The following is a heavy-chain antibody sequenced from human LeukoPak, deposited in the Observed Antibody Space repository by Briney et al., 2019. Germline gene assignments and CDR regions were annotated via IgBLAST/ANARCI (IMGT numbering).Heavy chain of an antibody. V-gene: IGHV5-51*01. CDR3: ARVYCTGGSCYTPFYFDY. D-gene: IGHD2-15*01. J-gene: IGHJ4*02. Sequence: GESLKISCKASGYSFSTYWIGWVRQMPGKGLEWMGIIYPGDSGTRYSPSFQGQVTISADKSINTAYLQWSSLKASDTAMYYCARVYCTGGSCYTPFYFDYWGQGILVIVSS. CDR2: IYPGDSGT. CDR1: GYSFSTYW.